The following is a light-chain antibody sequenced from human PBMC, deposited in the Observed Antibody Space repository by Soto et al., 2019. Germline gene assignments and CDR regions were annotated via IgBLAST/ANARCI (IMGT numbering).Light chain of an antibody. V-gene: IGKV1-39*01. CDR1: QSISSY. CDR2: AAS. Sequence: DIQMTQSPSSLSASVGDRVTITCRASQSISSYLNWYQQKPGKAPKVLIYAASSLQSGIPSRFSGSGAGTDFALTFSSLQPEDFAVYYCQQYNNWPRGTFGQVTRLEI. J-gene: IGKJ5*01. CDR3: QQYNNWPRGT.